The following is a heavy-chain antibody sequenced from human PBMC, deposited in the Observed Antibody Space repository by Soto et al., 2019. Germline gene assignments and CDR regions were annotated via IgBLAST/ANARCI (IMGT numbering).Heavy chain of an antibody. V-gene: IGHV3-21*01. CDR2: ISSSSSYI. CDR1: GFTFSSYS. Sequence: GGSLRLSCAASGFTFSSYSMNWVRQAPGKGLEWVSSISSSSSYIYYADSVKGRFTISRDNAKNSLYLQMNSLRAEDTAVYYCARDRGDIAVAGFGPWDYYYYYGMDVWGQGTTVTVSS. CDR3: ARDRGDIAVAGFGPWDYYYYYGMDV. D-gene: IGHD6-19*01. J-gene: IGHJ6*02.